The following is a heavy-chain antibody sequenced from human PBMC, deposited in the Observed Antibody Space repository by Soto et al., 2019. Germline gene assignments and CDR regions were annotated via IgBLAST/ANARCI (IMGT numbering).Heavy chain of an antibody. CDR1: GGTFSSYA. CDR3: AIAYDYVWGSYPPEFDY. J-gene: IGHJ4*02. V-gene: IGHV1-69*13. CDR2: IIPIFGTA. Sequence: ASVKVSCKASGGTFSSYAISWVRQAPGQGLEWMGGIIPIFGTANYAQKFQGRVTITADESTSTAYMELSSLRSEDTAVYYCAIAYDYVWGSYPPEFDYWGQGTLVTVSS. D-gene: IGHD3-16*02.